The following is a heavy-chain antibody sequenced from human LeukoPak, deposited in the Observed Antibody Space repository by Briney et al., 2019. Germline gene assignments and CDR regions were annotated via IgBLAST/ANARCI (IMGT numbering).Heavy chain of an antibody. Sequence: GGSLRLSCAASGFLSSNYTMNWVRQAPGKGLEWVSSISSSSSYIYYADSVKGRFTISRDNAKNSLYLQMNSLRAEDTAVYYCAELGITMIGGVWGKGTTVTISS. CDR2: ISSSSSYI. J-gene: IGHJ6*04. D-gene: IGHD3-10*02. CDR1: GFLSSNYT. V-gene: IGHV3-21*01. CDR3: AELGITMIGGV.